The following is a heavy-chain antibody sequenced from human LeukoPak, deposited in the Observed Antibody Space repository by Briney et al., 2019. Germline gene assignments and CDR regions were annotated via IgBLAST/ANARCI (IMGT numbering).Heavy chain of an antibody. J-gene: IGHJ4*02. CDR1: GFTFSSYG. V-gene: IGHV3-33*01. Sequence: QTGGSLRLSCAASGFTFSSYGMPWVRQAPGKGLEWVAVIWYDGSNKYYADSVKGRFTISRDNSKNTLYLQMNSLRAEDTAVYYCARDYYDSSGYYFGFDYWGQGTLVTVSS. CDR2: IWYDGSNK. CDR3: ARDYYDSSGYYFGFDY. D-gene: IGHD3-22*01.